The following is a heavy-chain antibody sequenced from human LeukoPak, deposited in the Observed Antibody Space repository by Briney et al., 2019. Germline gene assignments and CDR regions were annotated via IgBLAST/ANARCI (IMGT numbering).Heavy chain of an antibody. CDR1: GFTFSDYW. J-gene: IGHJ3*02. V-gene: IGHV3-7*01. CDR3: ARELYGDDAFDI. D-gene: IGHD3-10*02. Sequence: GGSLRLSCASSGFTFSDYWMSWVRQAPGKGLEWVANIKQDGSEKYYVDSVKGRFTISRDNAKKSLYLQMNSLRAEETAVYYCARELYGDDAFDIWGQGTMVTVSS. CDR2: IKQDGSEK.